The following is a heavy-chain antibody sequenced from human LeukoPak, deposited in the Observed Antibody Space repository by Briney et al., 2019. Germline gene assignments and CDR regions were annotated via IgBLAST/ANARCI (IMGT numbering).Heavy chain of an antibody. CDR2: IYHSWST. V-gene: IGHV4-38-2*01. J-gene: IGHJ5*02. CDR3: AAGGHGEWFDP. CDR1: VYSIRSGYY. Sequence: PSETLSLTCAVSVYSIRSGYYWGWNRQPPGKGLEWIGSIYHSWSTYYNPSLKSRVTISVDTSKNQYSLKLRSVAAADTAVDYCAAGGHGEWFDPWGQGTLVTVSS. D-gene: IGHD3-10*01.